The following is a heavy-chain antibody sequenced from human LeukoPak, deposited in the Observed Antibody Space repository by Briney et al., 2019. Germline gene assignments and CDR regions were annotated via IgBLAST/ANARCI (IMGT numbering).Heavy chain of an antibody. Sequence: SETLSLTCTVSGGSVSSDYWSWIRQPPGKGLEWIGEINHSGSTNYNPSLKSRVTIPVDTSKNQFSLKLSSVTAADTAVYYCARTTYYYDSSGYSYWGQGTLVTVSS. D-gene: IGHD3-22*01. CDR3: ARTTYYYDSSGYSY. CDR1: GGSVSSDY. J-gene: IGHJ4*02. V-gene: IGHV4-34*01. CDR2: INHSGST.